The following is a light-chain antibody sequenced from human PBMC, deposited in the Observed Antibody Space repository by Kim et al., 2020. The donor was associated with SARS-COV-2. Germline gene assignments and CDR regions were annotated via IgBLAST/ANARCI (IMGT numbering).Light chain of an antibody. J-gene: IGKJ2*01. V-gene: IGKV3-20*01. CDR2: DSS. CDR3: EYYGSSSYT. CDR1: QSVDGTY. Sequence: EIVLTQSPGTLSLSPGERATLSCRASQSVDGTYLAWYQQKPGQAPRLLIYDSSSRAPGIPDRFSGSGSGTDFTLTISRLEPEDFAVYYCEYYGSSSYTLGQGTKLEI.